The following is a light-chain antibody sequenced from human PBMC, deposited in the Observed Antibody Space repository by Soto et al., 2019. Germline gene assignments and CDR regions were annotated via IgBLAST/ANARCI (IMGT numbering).Light chain of an antibody. J-gene: IGLJ1*01. V-gene: IGLV1-40*01. CDR3: QSYDSSLSGYV. CDR2: GNN. CDR1: SSNIGAGYD. Sequence: QAVVTQPPSVSGAPGQRVTISCTGSSSNIGAGYDVHWYQQFPGTAPKLLIFGNNNRPSGVPDRISGSKSGTSASLAITGLQTEDEADYYCQSYDSSLSGYVFGTGTQLTVL.